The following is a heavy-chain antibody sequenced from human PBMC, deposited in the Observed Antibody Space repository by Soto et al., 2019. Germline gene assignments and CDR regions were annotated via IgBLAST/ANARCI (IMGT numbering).Heavy chain of an antibody. J-gene: IGHJ4*02. CDR1: GFTFSSYA. CDR3: AKNPGYYYDSTGYHFDY. Sequence: VGSLRLSCAASGFTFSSYAMHWVRQAPGKGLEYVSAISSNGGSTHYANSVKGRFTISRDNSKNTLYLQMNSLRAEDTAVYYCAKNPGYYYDSTGYHFDYWGQGTLVTVSS. D-gene: IGHD3-22*01. CDR2: ISSNGGST. V-gene: IGHV3-64*01.